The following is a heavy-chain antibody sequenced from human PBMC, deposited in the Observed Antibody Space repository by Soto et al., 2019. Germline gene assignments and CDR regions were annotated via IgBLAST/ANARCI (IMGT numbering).Heavy chain of an antibody. V-gene: IGHV3-73*01. CDR3: TRLGVSAAGEFDY. J-gene: IGHJ4*02. Sequence: GGSLRLSCAASGFTFSGSAMHWVRQASGKGLEWGGRIRSNANSYATAYAASGKGRFTISRDDSQNTAYLQMNSLKTDGTAVYYCTRLGVSAAGEFDYWGQGT. CDR1: GFTFSGSA. D-gene: IGHD6-13*01. CDR2: IRSNANSYAT.